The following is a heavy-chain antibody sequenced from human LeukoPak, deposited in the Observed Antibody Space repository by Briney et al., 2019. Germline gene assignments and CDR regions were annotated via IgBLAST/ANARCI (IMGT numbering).Heavy chain of an antibody. J-gene: IGHJ4*02. CDR2: INHSGST. CDR1: GGSFSGYY. V-gene: IGHV4-34*01. Sequence: SETLSLTCAVYGGSFSGYYWSWIRQPPGKGLEWIGEINHSGSTNYNPSLKSRVTISVDTSKNQFSLKLSSVTAADTAVYYCARRGQLRPPYFDYWGQGTLVTVSS. CDR3: ARRGQLRPPYFDY. D-gene: IGHD6-6*01.